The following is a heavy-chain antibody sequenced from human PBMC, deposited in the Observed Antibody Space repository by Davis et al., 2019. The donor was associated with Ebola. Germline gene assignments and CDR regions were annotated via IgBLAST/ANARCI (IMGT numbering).Heavy chain of an antibody. CDR2: IKQDGSAE. CDR3: ARAAVSASKSWFDP. J-gene: IGHJ5*02. D-gene: IGHD2-2*01. Sequence: GESLKISCAVSGFTFRSYWMSWVRQTPGKGLEWVANIKQDGSAENYVDSVKGRFTISRDNAKNSLFLQMNSLGAEDTAVYYCARAAVSASKSWFDPWGQGTMVTVSS. V-gene: IGHV3-7*03. CDR1: GFTFRSYW.